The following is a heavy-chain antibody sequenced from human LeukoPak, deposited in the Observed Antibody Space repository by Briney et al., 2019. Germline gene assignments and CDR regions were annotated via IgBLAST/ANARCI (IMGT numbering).Heavy chain of an antibody. CDR1: GFTFSNAW. J-gene: IGHJ4*02. D-gene: IGHD3-16*01. Sequence: NSGGSLRLSCAASGFTFSNAWMSWVRQAPGKGLEWVGRIKSKTDGGTTDYAAPVKDRFTISRDDSKNTLYLQMNSLKTEDTAVYYCTTHLTLVVRGSRNLLFDYWGQGTLVTGSS. V-gene: IGHV3-15*01. CDR3: TTHLTLVVRGSRNLLFDY. CDR2: IKSKTDGGTT.